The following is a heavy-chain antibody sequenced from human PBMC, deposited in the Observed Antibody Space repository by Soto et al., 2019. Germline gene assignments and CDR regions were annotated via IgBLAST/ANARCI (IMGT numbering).Heavy chain of an antibody. D-gene: IGHD3-9*01. CDR2: ISSTGTTT. J-gene: IGHJ6*02. CDR3: ARNRYFDWLVDNYYYYYMDV. CDR1: GFTFSDYS. V-gene: IGHV3-11*01. Sequence: XESLRLSCAASGFTFSDYSMSWIRQAPGKGLEWVSYISSTGTTTLYADSVRGRFTISRDNAKNSLYLQMNSLRGEDTAVYYCARNRYFDWLVDNYYYYYMDVWGQGTTVTVSS.